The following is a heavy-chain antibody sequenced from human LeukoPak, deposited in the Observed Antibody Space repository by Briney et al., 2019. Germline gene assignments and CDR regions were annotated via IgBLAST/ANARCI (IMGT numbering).Heavy chain of an antibody. D-gene: IGHD3-10*01. V-gene: IGHV4-4*07. CDR1: GGSISSYY. J-gene: IGHJ4*02. Sequence: SETLSLTCTVSGGSISSYYWSWIRQSAGKGLEWIWRMHSSGSTNYNPSIKSRVTMSLDTSKNQFSLKVDSVTAADTAMYYCAREAVHYGSGSHDYWGQGTLVAVSS. CDR2: MHSSGST. CDR3: AREAVHYGSGSHDY.